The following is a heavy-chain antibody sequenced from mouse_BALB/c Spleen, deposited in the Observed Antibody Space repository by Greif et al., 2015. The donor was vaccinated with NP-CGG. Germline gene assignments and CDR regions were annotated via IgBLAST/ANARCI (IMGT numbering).Heavy chain of an antibody. V-gene: IGHV5-4*02. CDR1: GFTFSDYY. CDR2: ISDGGSYT. J-gene: IGHJ4*01. CDR3: ASMDY. Sequence: EVQGVESGGGLVKPGGSLKLSCAASGFTFSDYYMYWVRQTPEKKLEWVATISDGGSYTYYPDSVKGRFTISRDNAKNNLYLQMSSLKSEDTAMYYCASMDYRGQGTSVTVSS.